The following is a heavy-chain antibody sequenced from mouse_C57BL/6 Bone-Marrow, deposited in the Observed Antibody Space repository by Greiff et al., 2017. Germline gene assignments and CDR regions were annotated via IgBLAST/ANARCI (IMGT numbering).Heavy chain of an antibody. D-gene: IGHD1-1*01. CDR3: TTITTVVAPVDY. V-gene: IGHV14-4*01. CDR1: GFNIKDDY. CDR2: IDPENGDT. Sequence: EVKLVESGAELVRPGASVKLSCTASGFNIKDDYMHWVKQRPEQGLEWIGWIDPENGDTEYASKFQGKATITADTSSNTAYLQLSSLTSEDTAVYYCTTITTVVAPVDYWGQGTTLTVSS. J-gene: IGHJ2*01.